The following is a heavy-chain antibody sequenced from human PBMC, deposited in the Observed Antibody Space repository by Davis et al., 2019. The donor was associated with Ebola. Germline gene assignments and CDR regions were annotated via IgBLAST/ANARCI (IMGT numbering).Heavy chain of an antibody. CDR1: GFTFSNYA. J-gene: IGHJ3*01. CDR2: INVDGT. D-gene: IGHD2-2*01. CDR3: ARSRDYALDV. Sequence: PGGSLRLSCAASGFTFSNYAMSWVRQAPGKGLEWVSAINVDGTYYADSVKGRFTISRDNAKNTLYMQMNSLLAEDTAVYYCARSRDYALDVWGQGTMVTVSS. V-gene: IGHV3-23*01.